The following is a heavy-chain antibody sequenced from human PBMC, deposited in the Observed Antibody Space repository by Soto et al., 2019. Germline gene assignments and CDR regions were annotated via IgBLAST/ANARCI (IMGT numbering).Heavy chain of an antibody. CDR2: INYSGRT. CDR1: GGSISDSSHY. CDR3: ARHFGNYGDWAFDF. D-gene: IGHD4-17*01. J-gene: IGHJ4*02. V-gene: IGHV4-39*01. Sequence: QVLLQESGPGLVKPSETLSLTCTVSGGSISDSSHYWAWIRQPPGKGLEWIATINYSGRTYYNPSLRSRVTSSVDTSRDQFSLNLTSVTAADTAVYYCARHFGNYGDWAFDFWGQGTLVTVSS.